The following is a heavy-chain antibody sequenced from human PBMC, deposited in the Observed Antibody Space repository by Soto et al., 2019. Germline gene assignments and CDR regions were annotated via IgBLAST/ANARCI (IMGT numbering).Heavy chain of an antibody. V-gene: IGHV4-4*07. CDR2: IYSSGST. CDR1: GVTLSGYY. D-gene: IGHD3-3*01. J-gene: IGHJ5*02. Sequence: PSETLSLTCTVTGVTLSGYYWTWIRQSAGGGLEWIGRIYSSGSTNYNPSLKSRVTISLDTSMSHFSLRLRSVSAADTAVYYCARGQRFSDWFDPWGQGTLVTVSS. CDR3: ARGQRFSDWFDP.